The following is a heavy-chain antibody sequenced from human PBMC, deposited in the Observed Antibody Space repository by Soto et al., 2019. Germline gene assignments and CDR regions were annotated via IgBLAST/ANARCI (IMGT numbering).Heavy chain of an antibody. D-gene: IGHD3-16*01. Sequence: QVQLVESGGDLVRAGGSLRVSCAASGFSFSDYYMSWIRQAPGKGLEWVSYISGDSSNTNYADSVQGRFTISRDNAKNSRYLQMNSLRVEDTAVYYCVRSGGGEPSDYWGQGTPVTVSS. J-gene: IGHJ4*02. CDR1: GFSFSDYY. V-gene: IGHV3-11*06. CDR3: VRSGGGEPSDY. CDR2: ISGDSSNT.